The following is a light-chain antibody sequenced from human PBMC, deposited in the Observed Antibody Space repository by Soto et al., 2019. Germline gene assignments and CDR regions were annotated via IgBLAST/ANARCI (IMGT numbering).Light chain of an antibody. Sequence: EIVLTQSPATLSLSPGERATLSCRASQSVSSYVAWYQQKPGQAPRLLIYDASSRATGIPARFSGSGSGTDFTLTISSLEPEDFALYYCQQRSDWLTVGGGTKVEIK. V-gene: IGKV3-11*01. CDR1: QSVSSY. CDR3: QQRSDWLT. J-gene: IGKJ4*01. CDR2: DAS.